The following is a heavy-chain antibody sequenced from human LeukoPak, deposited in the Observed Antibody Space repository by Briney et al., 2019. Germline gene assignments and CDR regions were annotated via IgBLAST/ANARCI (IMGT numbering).Heavy chain of an antibody. J-gene: IGHJ4*02. CDR2: ISGSGGST. Sequence: GGSLRLSCAGSGFTFSSYAMSWVRQAAGKGLEWVSGISGSGGSTYYADSVKGRFTISRDNSKNTLYLQMNSLRAEDTAVYYCAKDRSCTNGVCHGDFDYWGQGTLVTV. CDR3: AKDRSCTNGVCHGDFDY. D-gene: IGHD2-8*01. CDR1: GFTFSSYA. V-gene: IGHV3-23*01.